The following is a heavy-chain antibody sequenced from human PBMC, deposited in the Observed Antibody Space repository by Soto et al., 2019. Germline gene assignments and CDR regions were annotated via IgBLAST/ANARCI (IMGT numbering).Heavy chain of an antibody. CDR1: SASLGNRY. V-gene: IGHV4-34*01. CDR2: VHPSGSA. J-gene: IGHJ6*02. CDR3: ARGKPSGYRFGPRNFFYYGLDV. D-gene: IGHD5-18*01. Sequence: SETLSLTCAVFSASLGNRYCAWISQSPHKGLEWMGEVHPSGSADYNPSLKSRLTLSLDTSKNQFSLKVASVTAADTAVYFCARGKPSGYRFGPRNFFYYGLDVWGPGTTVTVSS.